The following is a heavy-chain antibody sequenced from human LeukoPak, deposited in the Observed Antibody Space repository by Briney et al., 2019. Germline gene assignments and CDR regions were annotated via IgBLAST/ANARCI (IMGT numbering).Heavy chain of an antibody. D-gene: IGHD6-19*01. J-gene: IGHJ4*02. V-gene: IGHV4-59*08. Sequence: SETLSLTCTVSGGSISSYFWSWIRQPPGKGLEWIGYIYYSGSTNYNPSLKSRVTMSVDTSKNQSSLKLSSVTAADTAVYYCARIDRAVAGTIDYWGQGTLVTVSS. CDR2: IYYSGST. CDR3: ARIDRAVAGTIDY. CDR1: GGSISSYF.